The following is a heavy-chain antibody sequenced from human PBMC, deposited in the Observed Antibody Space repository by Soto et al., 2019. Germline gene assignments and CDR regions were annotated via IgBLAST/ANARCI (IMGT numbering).Heavy chain of an antibody. Sequence: SETLSLTCTVSGGSISSYYWSWIRQPPGKGLEWIGYIYYSGSTNYNPSLKSRVTISVDTSKNQFSLKLSSVTAADTAVYYCARESNYDYYYYYMDVWGKGTTVTVSS. V-gene: IGHV4-59*01. CDR2: IYYSGST. CDR1: GGSISSYY. J-gene: IGHJ6*03. CDR3: ARESNYDYYYYYMDV. D-gene: IGHD4-4*01.